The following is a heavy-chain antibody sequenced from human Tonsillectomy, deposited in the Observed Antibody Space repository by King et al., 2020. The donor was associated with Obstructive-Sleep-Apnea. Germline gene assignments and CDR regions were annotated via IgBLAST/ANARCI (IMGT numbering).Heavy chain of an antibody. D-gene: IGHD5-18*01. CDR2: ISADNGYT. Sequence: QLVQSGAEVKKPGASVKVSCKASGYTFTTYCIIWVRHAPGQRLEWMVWISADNGYTNYAQKLQVKVTMTPDTYTSTAYMELRSLRSDETAVYYCGRDQRWLLWDWGQGTLVTVSS. J-gene: IGHJ4*02. CDR3: GRDQRWLLWD. V-gene: IGHV1-18*01. CDR1: GYTFTTYC.